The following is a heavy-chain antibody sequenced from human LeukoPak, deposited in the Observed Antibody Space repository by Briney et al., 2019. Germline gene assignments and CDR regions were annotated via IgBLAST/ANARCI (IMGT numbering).Heavy chain of an antibody. CDR2: LSPYGNS. V-gene: IGHV1-18*01. D-gene: IGHD3-10*01. CDR3: ARWFYYGSTTYYNFDY. Sequence: ASVKVSCKASGYTFNNYGISWVRQAPGQGLEWMGWLSPYGNSDYAQGLQGRVTVTTDTSTSAAYMELRSLRSDDTAVYYCARWFYYGSTTYYNFDYWGQGTLVTVSS. J-gene: IGHJ4*02. CDR1: GYTFNNYG.